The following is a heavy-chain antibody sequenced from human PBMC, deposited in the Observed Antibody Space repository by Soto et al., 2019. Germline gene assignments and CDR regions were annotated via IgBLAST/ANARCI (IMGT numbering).Heavy chain of an antibody. CDR1: GFTFSSYW. CDR3: AKGLLAIVGTTLPRDAFNI. D-gene: IGHD1-26*01. CDR2: ISSDGSRT. Sequence: GGSLRLSCTASGFTFSSYWMYWVRQAPGKGLVWVSHISSDGSRTSYADSVKGRFTISRDTSKNAVYLEMNSLRPEDTAVYCCAKGLLAIVGTTLPRDAFNIWGQGTVVTVSS. V-gene: IGHV3-74*01. J-gene: IGHJ3*02.